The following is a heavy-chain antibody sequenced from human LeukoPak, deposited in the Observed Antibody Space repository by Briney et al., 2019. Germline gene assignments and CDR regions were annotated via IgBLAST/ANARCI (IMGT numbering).Heavy chain of an antibody. D-gene: IGHD6-13*01. J-gene: IGHJ4*02. CDR1: GGSISSSSYY. CDR2: IYYSGST. Sequence: PSETLSLTCTVSGGSISSSSYYWGWIRQPPGKGLEWIGSIYYSGSTYYNPSLKSRVTISVDTSKNQFSLKLSSVTAADTAVYYCARDRVQWAAAGSYYFDYWGQGTLVTVSS. V-gene: IGHV4-39*07. CDR3: ARDRVQWAAAGSYYFDY.